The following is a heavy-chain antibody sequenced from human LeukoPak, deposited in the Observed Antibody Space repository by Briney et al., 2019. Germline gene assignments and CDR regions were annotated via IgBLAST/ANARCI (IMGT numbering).Heavy chain of an antibody. CDR2: INPNSGDT. Sequence: GASVTVSCTASGYTFTGYHMHWVRQAPGQGLEWMGRINPNSGDTNYAQKFQGRVTMTRVTSISTAYMELSRLRSDDTAVYYCARDYCSSTSCLFDYWGQGTLVTVSS. CDR3: ARDYCSSTSCLFDY. J-gene: IGHJ4*02. CDR1: GYTFTGYH. V-gene: IGHV1-2*06. D-gene: IGHD2-2*01.